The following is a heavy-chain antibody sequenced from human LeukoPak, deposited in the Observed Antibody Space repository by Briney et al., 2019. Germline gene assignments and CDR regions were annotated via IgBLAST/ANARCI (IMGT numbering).Heavy chain of an antibody. V-gene: IGHV6-1*01. CDR3: AREVADYGGYYYYHYMDV. CDR2: TYYRSKWYN. Sequence: SQTLSLTCAISGDSVSSNSAAWNWIRQSPSRGLEWLGRTYYRSKWYNDYAVSVKSRITINPDTSKNQFSLKLSSVTAADTAVYYCAREVADYGGYYYYHYMDVWGKGTTVTISS. CDR1: GDSVSSNSAA. J-gene: IGHJ6*03. D-gene: IGHD4-23*01.